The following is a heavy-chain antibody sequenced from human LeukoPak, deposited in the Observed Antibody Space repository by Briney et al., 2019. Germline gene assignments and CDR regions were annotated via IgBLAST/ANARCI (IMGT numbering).Heavy chain of an antibody. J-gene: IGHJ4*02. CDR1: GYSISSGYS. Sequence: PSETLSLTCIVSGYSISSGYSWGWIRQPPGKGLQWIGNIHHSGGTYYNPSLKSRVTISLDTSKNHFSLKLSSVTAADTALYWCARNRAYSFADWGQGTLVTVSS. V-gene: IGHV4-38-2*02. CDR2: IHHSGGT. CDR3: ARNRAYSFAD. D-gene: IGHD5-18*01.